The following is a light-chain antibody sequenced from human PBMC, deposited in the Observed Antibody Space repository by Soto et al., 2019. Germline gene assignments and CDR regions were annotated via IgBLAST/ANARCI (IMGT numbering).Light chain of an antibody. V-gene: IGKV3D-15*01. Sequence: IMMTPSPSTLSVSTGEGATLSCTASQSVNLNLAWYQQKPCQPPRLLLYGASNRATGIPDRFSGSGSGTDFTLTISSLESEEFAVYWCQQYYISPSPFGPGTKVDIK. J-gene: IGKJ1*01. CDR1: QSVNLN. CDR3: QQYYISPSP. CDR2: GAS.